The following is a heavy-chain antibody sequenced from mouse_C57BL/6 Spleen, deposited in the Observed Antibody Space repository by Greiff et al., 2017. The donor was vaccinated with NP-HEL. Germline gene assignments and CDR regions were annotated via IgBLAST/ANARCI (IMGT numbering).Heavy chain of an antibody. CDR2: IRNKANGYTT. J-gene: IGHJ4*01. Sequence: EVMLVESGGGLVQPGGSLSLSCAASGFTFTDYYMSWVRQPPGKALEWLGFIRNKANGYTTEYSASVKGRFTISRDNSQSILYLQMKALRAEDSATYYCARYPNWDKNYAMDYWGQGTSVTVSS. CDR3: ARYPNWDKNYAMDY. D-gene: IGHD4-1*02. CDR1: GFTFTDYY. V-gene: IGHV7-3*01.